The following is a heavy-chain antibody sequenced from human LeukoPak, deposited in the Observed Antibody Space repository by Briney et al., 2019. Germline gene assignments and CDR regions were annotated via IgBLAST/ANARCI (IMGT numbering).Heavy chain of an antibody. Sequence: ASVKVSCKASGYTFTSYAMHWVRQAPGQRLEWMGWINAGNGNTKYSQKFQGRVTITRDTSASTAYMELSSLRSEDTAVYYCARGAFDSSSWSRTHDYWGQGTLVTVSS. J-gene: IGHJ4*02. D-gene: IGHD6-13*01. CDR1: GYTFTSYA. CDR3: ARGAFDSSSWSRTHDY. V-gene: IGHV1-3*01. CDR2: INAGNGNT.